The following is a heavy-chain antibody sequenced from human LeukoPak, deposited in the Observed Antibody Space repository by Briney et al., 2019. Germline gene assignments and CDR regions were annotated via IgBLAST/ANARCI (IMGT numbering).Heavy chain of an antibody. J-gene: IGHJ4*02. CDR1: GGSVTSTNW. CDR3: AGSYYYGSTDLAPFDY. V-gene: IGHV4-4*02. CDR2: VHLDGRT. D-gene: IGHD3-10*01. Sequence: SETLSLTCDVSGGSVTSTNWWTWFRQPPGKGLEWIGEVHLDGRTNYNPSLKSRLVMSADLPENHISLKLTSVTAADTAVYYCAGSYYYGSTDLAPFDYWGQGTLVTVSS.